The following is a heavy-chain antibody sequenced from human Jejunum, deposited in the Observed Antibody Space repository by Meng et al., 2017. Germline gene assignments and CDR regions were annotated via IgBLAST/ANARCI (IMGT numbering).Heavy chain of an antibody. V-gene: IGHV3-23*01. CDR2: ITVTGGGT. Sequence: GESLKISCAGTGFTFSNYGMIWIRQAPGKGLEWVSSITVTGGGTFHAESVKGRFSTSRDNSKNTLYLQMNSLRAEDTAVYYCAKDPNGDYLGAFDFWGEGTMVTVSS. CDR1: GFTFSNYG. D-gene: IGHD4-17*01. J-gene: IGHJ3*01. CDR3: AKDPNGDYLGAFDF.